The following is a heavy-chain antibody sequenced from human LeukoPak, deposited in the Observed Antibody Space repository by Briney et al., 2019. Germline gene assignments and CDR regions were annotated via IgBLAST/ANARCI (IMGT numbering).Heavy chain of an antibody. V-gene: IGHV1-46*01. Sequence: ASVKVSCKASGYTFTTYYIHWVRQAPGQGLEWMGIINPSGGSTSYAQKFQGRVTMTRDTSTSTVYMELSSLRSEDTAVYYCAREIAAAGKGSSRYFDYWGQGTLVTVSS. CDR3: AREIAAAGKGSSRYFDY. CDR2: INPSGGST. CDR1: GYTFTTYY. J-gene: IGHJ4*02. D-gene: IGHD6-13*01.